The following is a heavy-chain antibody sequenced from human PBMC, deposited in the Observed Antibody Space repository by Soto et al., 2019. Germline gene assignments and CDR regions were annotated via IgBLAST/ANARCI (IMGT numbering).Heavy chain of an antibody. CDR1: GFTFSSYS. D-gene: IGHD3-9*01. Sequence: EVQLVESGGGLVKPGGSLRLSCAASGFTFSSYSMNWVRQAPGKGLEWVSSISSRSSYIYYADSVKGRFTISRDNAKNSLYLQMNSLRAEDTAVYYCARGGYYDILTGYYGRRNWFDPWGQGTLVTVSS. CDR2: ISSRSSYI. V-gene: IGHV3-21*01. CDR3: ARGGYYDILTGYYGRRNWFDP. J-gene: IGHJ5*02.